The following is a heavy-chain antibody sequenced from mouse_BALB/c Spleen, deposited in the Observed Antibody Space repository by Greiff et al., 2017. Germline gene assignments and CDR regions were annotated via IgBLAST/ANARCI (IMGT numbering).Heavy chain of an antibody. CDR1: GYTFTSYS. D-gene: IGHD2-3*01. V-gene: IGHV1-4*01. J-gene: IGHJ3*01. Sequence: VQLQQSGADLVRPGASVKLSCKASGYTFTSYSMHWVQQRPGQGLEWIGYINPSSGYTNYNQNFKDKATLTTDKSSSTAYMQLSSLTSEDAAVYYCADGCWFADWGQGTLVTVSA. CDR3: ADGCWFAD. CDR2: INPSSGYT.